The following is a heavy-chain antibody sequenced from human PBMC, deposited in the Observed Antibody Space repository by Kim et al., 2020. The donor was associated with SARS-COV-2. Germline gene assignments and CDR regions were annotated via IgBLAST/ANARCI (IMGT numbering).Heavy chain of an antibody. CDR3: ATGDVAMTKGDY. Sequence: GGSLRLSCATSGFTFTAVWMSWVRQAPEKGLEWIGRIKSKNDGGAADYATPVKGRFIISSDDSKKTVYLQLNSLQIEDTAVYYCATGDVAMTKGDYWGQGTLVTVSS. V-gene: IGHV3-15*01. D-gene: IGHD4-17*01. J-gene: IGHJ4*02. CDR2: IKSKNDGGAA. CDR1: GFTFTAVW.